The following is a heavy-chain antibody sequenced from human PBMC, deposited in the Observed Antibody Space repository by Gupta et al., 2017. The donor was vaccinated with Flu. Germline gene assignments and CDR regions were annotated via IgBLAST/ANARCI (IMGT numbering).Heavy chain of an antibody. Sequence: QVQLVQSAAEVKKPGASVKVSCKASGSTFTSYGISGVRQAPGQGLEWMGWISAYNGNTNYAQKLQGRVTMTTDTSTSTAYMELRSLRSDDTAVYYCARDSAAAGTRLGWFDPWGQGTLVTVSS. V-gene: IGHV1-18*01. D-gene: IGHD6-13*01. CDR2: ISAYNGNT. CDR3: ARDSAAAGTRLGWFDP. J-gene: IGHJ5*02. CDR1: GSTFTSYG.